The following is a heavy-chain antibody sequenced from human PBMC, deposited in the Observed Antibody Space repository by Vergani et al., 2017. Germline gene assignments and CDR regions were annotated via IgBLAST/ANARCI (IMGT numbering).Heavy chain of an antibody. D-gene: IGHD2/OR15-2a*01. Sequence: QVQLAESGGGVVQPGRSLRLSCAGSGFTLSSHAMHWVRQAPGKGLEWVAFIRYDGSSEYYGDSVKGRFTISRDKSQNTVNLQMNSLRTEDTAVYFCANSVIAGNVGVAYFGMDVWGRGTTVTVSS. J-gene: IGHJ6*02. CDR3: ANSVIAGNVGVAYFGMDV. CDR1: GFTLSSHA. V-gene: IGHV3-30*02. CDR2: IRYDGSSE.